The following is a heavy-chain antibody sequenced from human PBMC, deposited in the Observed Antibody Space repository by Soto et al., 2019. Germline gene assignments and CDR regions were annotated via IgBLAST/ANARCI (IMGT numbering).Heavy chain of an antibody. Sequence: EVQLVESGGGSVQPGGSLRLSCAVSGFALSSYWMHWIRQTPGKGLVWVSRIQSDGSSTNYADSVKGRFTISRDNAKNTLYLQMDSLRVKDTAMYYCAREKAVAGTTFDYWGQGTLVTVSS. CDR3: AREKAVAGTTFDY. CDR2: IQSDGSST. V-gene: IGHV3-74*01. J-gene: IGHJ4*02. D-gene: IGHD6-19*01. CDR1: GFALSSYW.